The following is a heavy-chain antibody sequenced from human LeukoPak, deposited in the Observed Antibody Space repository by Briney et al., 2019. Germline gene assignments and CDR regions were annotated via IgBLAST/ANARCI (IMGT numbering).Heavy chain of an antibody. Sequence: SETLSLTCAVYGGSFSGYYWSWTRQPPGKGLEWIGEINHSGSTNYNPSLKSRVTISVDTSKNQFSLKLSSVTAADTAVYYCARRGIAARRYYFDYWGQGTLVTVSS. CDR1: GGSFSGYY. CDR3: ARRGIAARRYYFDY. D-gene: IGHD6-6*01. J-gene: IGHJ4*02. V-gene: IGHV4-34*01. CDR2: INHSGST.